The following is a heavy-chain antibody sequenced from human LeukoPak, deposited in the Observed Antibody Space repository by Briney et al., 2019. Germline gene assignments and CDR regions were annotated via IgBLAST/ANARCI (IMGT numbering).Heavy chain of an antibody. CDR2: IKQDGSEK. CDR1: GFIFSNYW. V-gene: IGHV3-7*05. Sequence: GGSLRLSCAASGFIFSNYWMSWVRQAPGKGLGWVANIKQDGSEKYSVDSVKGRFTISRDNAENSIYLQMNSLRAEDTAVYYCARERRHYYDNSSFTDYWGQGTLVTVSS. D-gene: IGHD3-22*01. CDR3: ARERRHYYDNSSFTDY. J-gene: IGHJ4*02.